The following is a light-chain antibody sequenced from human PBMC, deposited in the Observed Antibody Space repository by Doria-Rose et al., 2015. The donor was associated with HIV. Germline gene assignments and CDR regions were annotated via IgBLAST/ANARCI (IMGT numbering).Light chain of an antibody. V-gene: IGKV4-1*01. CDR2: WAS. CDR1: QSLLYTSKNY. CDR3: QQYYDTPS. J-gene: IGKJ3*01. Sequence: TQSPESLGMSLGERATLNCKSNQSLLYTSKNYLAWYQQKPGQPPKLLIYWASTRQSGVPARFSGGGSGTDFPLTISSLEAEDVAVYYCQQYYDTPSFGPGTAVDIK.